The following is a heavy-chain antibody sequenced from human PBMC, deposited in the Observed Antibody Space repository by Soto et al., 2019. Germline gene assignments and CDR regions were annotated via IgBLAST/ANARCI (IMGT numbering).Heavy chain of an antibody. CDR3: ARHFRVGATTGPSEYGIDY. V-gene: IGHV4-39*01. CDR1: GGSISSSSYY. D-gene: IGHD1-26*01. CDR2: IYYSGST. Sequence: QLQLQESGPGLVKPSETLSLTCTVSGGSISSSSYYWGWIRQPPGKGLEWIGSIYYSGSTYYNPSLKSRVTISVDTSKNQFSLKLSSVTAADTAVYYCARHFRVGATTGPSEYGIDYWGQGTLVTVSS. J-gene: IGHJ4*02.